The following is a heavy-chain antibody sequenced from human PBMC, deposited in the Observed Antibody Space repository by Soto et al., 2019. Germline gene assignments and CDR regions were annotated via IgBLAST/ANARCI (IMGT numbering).Heavy chain of an antibody. CDR2: IYYSGST. CDR3: ARDPTDYYDSSATLDAFDI. J-gene: IGHJ3*02. CDR1: GGSISSYY. D-gene: IGHD3-22*01. V-gene: IGHV4-59*01. Sequence: SETLSLTCTVSGGSISSYYCSWIRQPPGKGLEWIGYIYYSGSTNYNPSLKSRVTISVDTSKNQFSLKLSSVTAADTAVYYCARDPTDYYDSSATLDAFDIWGQGTMVTVSS.